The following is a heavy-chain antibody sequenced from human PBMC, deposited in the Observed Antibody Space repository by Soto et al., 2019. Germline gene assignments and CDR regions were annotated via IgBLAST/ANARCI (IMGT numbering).Heavy chain of an antibody. CDR3: ARGILTYDSSGPNAFDI. CDR2: ISSSSSYI. CDR1: GFTLSSYS. Sequence: PGGSLRLSCAASGFTLSSYSMNWVRQAPGKGLEWVSSISSSSSYIYYADSVKGRFTISRDNAKNSLYLQMNSLRAEDTAVYYCARGILTYDSSGPNAFDIWGQGTMVTVSS. V-gene: IGHV3-21*01. J-gene: IGHJ3*02. D-gene: IGHD3-22*01.